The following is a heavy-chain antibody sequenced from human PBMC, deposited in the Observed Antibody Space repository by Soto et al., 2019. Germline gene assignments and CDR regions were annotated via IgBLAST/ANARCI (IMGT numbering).Heavy chain of an antibody. Sequence: SETLSLTCTVSGGSISSGGYYWSWIRQHPGKGLEWIGYIYYSGSTYYNPSLKSRVTISVDTSKNQFSLKLTSVTAADTARYYCARASASSMLRGVIINWGQGTLVTVSS. CDR1: GGSISSGGYY. CDR3: ARASASSMLRGVIIN. J-gene: IGHJ4*02. CDR2: IYYSGST. V-gene: IGHV4-31*03. D-gene: IGHD3-10*01.